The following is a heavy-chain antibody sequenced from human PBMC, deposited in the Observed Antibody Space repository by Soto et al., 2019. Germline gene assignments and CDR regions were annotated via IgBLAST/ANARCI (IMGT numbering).Heavy chain of an antibody. J-gene: IGHJ6*03. CDR2: ISSSSSYI. Sequence: GGSLRLSCAASGFTFSSYSMNWVRQAPGKGLEWVSSISSSSSYIYYADSVKGRFTISRDNAKNSLYLQMNSLRAEDTAVYYCARIMTTVTTGDYYYMDVWGKGTTVTVSS. V-gene: IGHV3-21*01. D-gene: IGHD4-17*01. CDR1: GFTFSSYS. CDR3: ARIMTTVTTGDYYYMDV.